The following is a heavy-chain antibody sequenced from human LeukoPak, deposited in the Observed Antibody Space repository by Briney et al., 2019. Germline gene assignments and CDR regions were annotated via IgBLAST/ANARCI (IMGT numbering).Heavy chain of an antibody. J-gene: IGHJ3*02. D-gene: IGHD6-19*01. Sequence: GGSLRLSCAASGFTFSSYAMHWVRQAPGKGLEYVSAISSNGGSTCYANSVKGRFTISRDNSKNTLYLQMGSLRAEDMAVYYCAHLAVAGYDAFDIWGQGTMVTVSS. CDR2: ISSNGGST. V-gene: IGHV3-64*01. CDR1: GFTFSSYA. CDR3: AHLAVAGYDAFDI.